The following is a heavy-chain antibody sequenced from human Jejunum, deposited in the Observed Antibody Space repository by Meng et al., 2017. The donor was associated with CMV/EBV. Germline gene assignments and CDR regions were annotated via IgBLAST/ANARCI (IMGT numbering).Heavy chain of an antibody. CDR2: ISVGNGNT. D-gene: IGHD6-19*01. CDR3: VRYSNAWYDY. V-gene: IGHV1-3*01. J-gene: IGHJ4*02. CDR1: GYTFSNYA. Sequence: QVQLVQSGAEVKKSGASVKVSCKASGYTFSNYAIHWVRQAPGQRLEWMGWISVGNGNTRYSQKFQDRVTITRDRSASTAYMELSSLRFEDTAVYYCVRYSNAWYDYWGPGTLVTVSS.